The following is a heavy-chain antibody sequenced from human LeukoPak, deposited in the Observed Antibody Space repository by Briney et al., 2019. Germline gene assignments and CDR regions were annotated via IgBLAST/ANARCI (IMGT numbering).Heavy chain of an antibody. CDR3: ARRGYSYNFDY. CDR2: IYYSGST. CDR1: GGSISSSSYY. D-gene: IGHD5-18*01. J-gene: IGHJ4*02. Sequence: SETLSLTCTVSGGSISSSSYYWGWIRQPPGKGLEWIGSIYYSGSTYYNPSLKSRVTISVDTSKNQFSLKLSSVTAADTAVYYCARRGYSYNFDYWGQGTLVTVSS. V-gene: IGHV4-39*01.